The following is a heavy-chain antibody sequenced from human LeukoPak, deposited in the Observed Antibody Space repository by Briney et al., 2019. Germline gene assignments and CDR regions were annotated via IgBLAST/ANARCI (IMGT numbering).Heavy chain of an antibody. D-gene: IGHD3-3*01. CDR1: GGSISSSSYY. CDR2: IYYSGST. CDR3: ASTTIFGVVTGFDY. J-gene: IGHJ4*02. Sequence: PSETLSLTCTVSGGSISSSSYYWGWIRQPPGKGLEWIGSIYYSGSTYYNPSLKSRVTISVDTSKNQFSLKLSSVTAADTAVYYCASTTIFGVVTGFDYWGQGTLVTVSS. V-gene: IGHV4-39*01.